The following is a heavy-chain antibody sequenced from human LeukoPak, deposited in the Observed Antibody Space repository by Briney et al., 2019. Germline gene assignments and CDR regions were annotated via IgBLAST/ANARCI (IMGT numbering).Heavy chain of an antibody. CDR2: IYYSGST. CDR3: ARQTEYYYDSSGCFDY. J-gene: IGHJ4*02. Sequence: SETLSLTCTVSGGSTSSSSYYWGWIRQPPGKGLEWIGSIYYSGSTYYNPSLKSRVTISVDTSKNQFSLKLSSVTAADTAVYYCARQTEYYYDSSGCFDYWGQGTLVTVSS. D-gene: IGHD3-22*01. CDR1: GGSTSSSSYY. V-gene: IGHV4-39*01.